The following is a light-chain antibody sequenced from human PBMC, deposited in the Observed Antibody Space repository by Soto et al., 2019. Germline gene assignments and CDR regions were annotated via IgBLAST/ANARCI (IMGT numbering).Light chain of an antibody. Sequence: EIVMTQSPATLSVSPGARDPPSCRASQSVSSNLAWYQQKPGQAPRLLIYGASTRATGIPARFSGSGSGTEFTLTISSLQSEDFAVYYCQQYNNWPPKTVGQGTKVDIK. J-gene: IGKJ1*01. CDR2: GAS. V-gene: IGKV3-15*01. CDR3: QQYNNWPPKT. CDR1: QSVSSN.